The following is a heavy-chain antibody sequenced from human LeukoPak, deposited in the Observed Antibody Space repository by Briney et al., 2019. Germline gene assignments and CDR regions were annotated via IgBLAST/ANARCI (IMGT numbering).Heavy chain of an antibody. D-gene: IGHD6-19*01. Sequence: SETLSLTCTVSGGSISSSSYYWGWIRQPPGKGLEWIGSIYYSGSTYYNPSLKSRVTISVDTSKNQFSLKLSSVTAADTAAYYCARQDSSGWTDFDYWGQGTLVTVSS. J-gene: IGHJ4*02. CDR1: GGSISSSSYY. CDR2: IYYSGST. CDR3: ARQDSSGWTDFDY. V-gene: IGHV4-39*01.